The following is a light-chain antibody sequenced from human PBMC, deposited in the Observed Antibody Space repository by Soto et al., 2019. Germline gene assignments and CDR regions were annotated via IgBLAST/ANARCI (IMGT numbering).Light chain of an antibody. CDR3: LQDYKFPLT. V-gene: IGKV3D-7*01. J-gene: IGKJ2*01. Sequence: EIVMTQSPATLSLSPGERATLSCRASQTVASTSLSWYQQKPGQAPRLLIYDTSTRVFGIPARFSGTGSGRDFTLTISGLQPEDFALYFCLQDYKFPLTFGQGTKLEIK. CDR2: DTS. CDR1: QTVASTS.